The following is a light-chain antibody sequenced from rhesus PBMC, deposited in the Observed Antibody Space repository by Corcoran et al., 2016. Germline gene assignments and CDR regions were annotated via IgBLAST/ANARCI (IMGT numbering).Light chain of an antibody. J-gene: IGKJ2*01. CDR2: EVY. V-gene: IGKV2-104*02. CDR3: MQALEFPYS. Sequence: DIVMTQTPLSLPVTPGEPASISCRSSPSLLDSEDGNTYLDWYLQKPGQVPQSLIYEVYNLASGGPDRFMGRGSDTDVTRKISRVEAEDVGVYYCMQALEFPYSFGQGTKVEIK. CDR1: PSLLDSEDGNTY.